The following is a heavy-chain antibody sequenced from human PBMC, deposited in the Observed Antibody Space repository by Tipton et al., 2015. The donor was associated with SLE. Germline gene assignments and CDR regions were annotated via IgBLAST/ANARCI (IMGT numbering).Heavy chain of an antibody. CDR3: ARENVAADGALDV. CDR2: IYNTGAT. Sequence: TLSLTCTVSGGSITSGSYYWSWIRQPAGQGLEWIGRIYNTGATYYNPSLKSRVSMSVDTSKNQISLRLNSVTAADTAVYYCARENVAADGALDVWGQGTMVTVSS. V-gene: IGHV4-61*02. D-gene: IGHD6-13*01. CDR1: GGSITSGSYY. J-gene: IGHJ3*01.